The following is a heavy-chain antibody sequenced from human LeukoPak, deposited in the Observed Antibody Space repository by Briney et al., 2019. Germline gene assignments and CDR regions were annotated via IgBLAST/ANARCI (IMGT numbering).Heavy chain of an antibody. Sequence: GRSLRLPCAASGFTFTKYWMSWVRQAPGKGLEWVAVINQDGSEKKYVDSVKGRFTISRDNAKNSLSLEMNSLRVEDTAIYYCARDEKDGPLWYWGQGILVTVSS. CDR3: ARDEKDGPLWY. V-gene: IGHV3-7*01. D-gene: IGHD2-21*01. CDR1: GFTFTKYW. J-gene: IGHJ4*02. CDR2: INQDGSEK.